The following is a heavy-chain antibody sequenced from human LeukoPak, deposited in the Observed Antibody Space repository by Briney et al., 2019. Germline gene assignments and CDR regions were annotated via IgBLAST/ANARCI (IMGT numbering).Heavy chain of an antibody. V-gene: IGHV3-23*01. CDR1: GFTFTTYA. CDR3: AKAGPREVWFGELLSSYYFDY. Sequence: GGTLRLSCAASGFTFTTYAMSWVRQAPGKGLEWVSSISGGGDTTYYADSVKGRFTISRDNSKNTLYLQMNSLRAEDTAIYYCAKAGPREVWFGELLSSYYFDYWGQGTLVTVSS. J-gene: IGHJ4*02. D-gene: IGHD3-10*01. CDR2: ISGGGDTT.